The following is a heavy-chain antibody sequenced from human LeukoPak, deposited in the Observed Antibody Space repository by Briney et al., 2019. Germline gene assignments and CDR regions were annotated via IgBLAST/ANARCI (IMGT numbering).Heavy chain of an antibody. CDR3: ARRPFGGSYEYFDY. Sequence: ASVKVSCKASGGTFSSYAISWVRQAPGQGLEWMGGIIPIFGTANYAQKFQGRVTITADESTRTAYMELSSLRCEDTAVYYCARRPFGGSYEYFDYWGQGTLVTVSS. CDR1: GGTFSSYA. J-gene: IGHJ4*02. D-gene: IGHD1-26*01. CDR2: IIPIFGTA. V-gene: IGHV1-69*13.